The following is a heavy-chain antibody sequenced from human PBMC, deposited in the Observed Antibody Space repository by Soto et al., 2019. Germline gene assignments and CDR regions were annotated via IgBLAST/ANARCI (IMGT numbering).Heavy chain of an antibody. Sequence: SETLSLTCTVSGGSISRYYWSWIRQPPGKGLEWIGYIYYSGSTNYNPSLKSRVTISVDTSKNQFSLKLSSVTAADTAVYYRARDMVYCSSTSCPSAFDIWGQGTMVTVSS. CDR1: GGSISRYY. CDR2: IYYSGST. J-gene: IGHJ3*02. CDR3: ARDMVYCSSTSCPSAFDI. D-gene: IGHD2-2*01. V-gene: IGHV4-59*01.